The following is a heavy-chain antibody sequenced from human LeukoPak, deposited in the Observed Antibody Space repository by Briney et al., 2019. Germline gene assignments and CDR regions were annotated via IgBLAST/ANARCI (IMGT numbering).Heavy chain of an antibody. CDR3: ARDSSWFAESFFYGMGV. V-gene: IGHV3-33*01. CDR1: GFTFSSYA. D-gene: IGHD3-10*01. Sequence: GGSLRLSCAASGFTFSSYAMHWVRQAPGKGLEWVAVIWYDGSHKYYGDSVKGRFTISRDNSKNTLYLQMNSLRAEDTAVYYCARDSSWFAESFFYGMGVWGQGTTVIVSS. J-gene: IGHJ6*02. CDR2: IWYDGSHK.